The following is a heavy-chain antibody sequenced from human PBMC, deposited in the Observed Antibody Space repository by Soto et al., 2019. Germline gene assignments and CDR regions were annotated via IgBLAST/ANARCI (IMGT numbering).Heavy chain of an antibody. CDR2: VYYSGSA. Sequence: PSETLSLTCTVSGGSISSGGYYWIWVRQHPGKGLEWIGNVYYSGSAYYNPSLKSRVTISVDTSKNQFSLKLSSVTAADTAVYYCARAPDTAIGNFDPWSQGTLVPVSS. J-gene: IGHJ5*02. CDR3: ARAPDTAIGNFDP. CDR1: GGSISSGGYY. V-gene: IGHV4-31*03. D-gene: IGHD5-18*01.